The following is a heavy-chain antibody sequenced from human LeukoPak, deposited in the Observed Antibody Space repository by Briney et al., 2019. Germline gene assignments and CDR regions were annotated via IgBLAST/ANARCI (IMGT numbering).Heavy chain of an antibody. Sequence: SETLSLTCAVNGVSFGGYYWSWIRQPPGKGLEWIAEINQSGRTNLNPSLKSRVTISADTSKNQFSLKLRSATAADTGVYYCAKNGQTGFSFDPWGQGTLVTVSS. CDR3: AKNGQTGFSFDP. CDR2: INQSGRT. D-gene: IGHD1-14*01. V-gene: IGHV4-34*01. CDR1: GVSFGGYY. J-gene: IGHJ5*02.